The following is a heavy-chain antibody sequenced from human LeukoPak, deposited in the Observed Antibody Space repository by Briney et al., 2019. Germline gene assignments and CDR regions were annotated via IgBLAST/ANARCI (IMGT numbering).Heavy chain of an antibody. CDR3: ARRYCSGSSCYLFDY. CDR2: IHPRDSDT. D-gene: IGHD2-15*01. CDR1: GYSFTNYW. V-gene: IGHV5-51*07. J-gene: IGHJ4*02. Sequence: GESLKISCKGSGYSFTNYWIGWVHQMPGKGLEWMGIIHPRDSDTRYSPSFQGQVTISADKSISTAYLQWSGLKASDTAMYYCARRYCSGSSCYLFDYWGQGTLVTVSS.